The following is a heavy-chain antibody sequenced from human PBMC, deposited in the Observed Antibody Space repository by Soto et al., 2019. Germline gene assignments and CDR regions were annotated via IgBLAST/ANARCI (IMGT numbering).Heavy chain of an antibody. Sequence: GASVKVSCRTSEYGFSRYAFHWVRQAPGQRLEWMGWINAGNGNTKYSQKFQGRVTITRDTSASTAYMELSSLRSEDTAVYYCARESNYYDSSGHFDYWGQGTRVTVSA. CDR2: INAGNGNT. V-gene: IGHV1-3*01. CDR3: ARESNYYDSSGHFDY. J-gene: IGHJ4*02. D-gene: IGHD3-22*01. CDR1: EYGFSRYA.